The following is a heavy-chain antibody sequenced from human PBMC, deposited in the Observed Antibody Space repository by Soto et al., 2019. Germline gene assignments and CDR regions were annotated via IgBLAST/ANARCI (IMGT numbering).Heavy chain of an antibody. D-gene: IGHD4-17*01. J-gene: IGHJ4*02. CDR3: ARRGPTVTADY. V-gene: IGHV4-31*03. CDR2: IYYGGST. CDR1: GGSISSGGYY. Sequence: QVQLQESGPGLVKPSQTLSLTCIVSGGSISSGGYYWSWIRQHPGKGLEWIGYIYYGGSTYYNLSLMSRVSISLDTFKNQSAVRLSSVTAAGAGVFYCARRGPTVTADYWGQGTLVTVSS.